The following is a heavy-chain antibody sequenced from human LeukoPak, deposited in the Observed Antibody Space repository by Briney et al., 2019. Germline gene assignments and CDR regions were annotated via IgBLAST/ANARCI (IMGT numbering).Heavy chain of an antibody. CDR1: GFTFSSYG. V-gene: IGHV3-30*18. J-gene: IGHJ4*02. D-gene: IGHD1-26*01. Sequence: GGSLRLSCAASGFTFSSYGMHWVRQAPGKGLEWVAVISYDGSNKYYADSVKGRFTISRDNSKNTLYLQMNSLRAEGTAVYYCAKDRSGSYFDYWGQGTLATVSS. CDR2: ISYDGSNK. CDR3: AKDRSGSYFDY.